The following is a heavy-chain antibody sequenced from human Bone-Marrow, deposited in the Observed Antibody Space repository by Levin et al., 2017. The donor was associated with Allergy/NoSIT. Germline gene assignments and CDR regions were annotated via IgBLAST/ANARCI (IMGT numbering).Heavy chain of an antibody. CDR2: FSSRLRP. V-gene: IGHV4-59*08. CDR1: FVFIITYY. Sequence: LSLPFPFSFVFIITYYFCLIRQPPVTFLSFLFSFSSRLRPPSPPSLKSRVTMSVDTSKNHFSLKLSSVTAADTALYYCARHAGPIHLWLMDYWGQGTLVTVSS. D-gene: IGHD5-18*01. CDR3: ARHAGPIHLWLMDY. J-gene: IGHJ4*02.